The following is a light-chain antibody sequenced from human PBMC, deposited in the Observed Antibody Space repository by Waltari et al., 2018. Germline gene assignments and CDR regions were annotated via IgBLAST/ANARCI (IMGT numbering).Light chain of an antibody. CDR3: QQYALLPPTWT. CDR2: DAS. J-gene: IGKJ1*01. V-gene: IGKV1-33*01. CDR1: QDINKF. Sequence: DIQMTQSPSSLSASVGDRVTITCQASQDINKFLNWFQQKPGKAPKPLIYDASNLEAGVPSRFSGSGSGTEFTFTISSLQPEDIGTYYCQQYALLPPTWTFGQGTKVELK.